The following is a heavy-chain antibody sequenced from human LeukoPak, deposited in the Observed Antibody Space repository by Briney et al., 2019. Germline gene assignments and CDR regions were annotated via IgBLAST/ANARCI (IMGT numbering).Heavy chain of an antibody. CDR2: ISSSSSTI. D-gene: IGHD6-19*01. CDR3: ARVRISSGPGGYYFDY. CDR1: GLTFSTFS. J-gene: IGHJ4*02. V-gene: IGHV3-48*04. Sequence: GGSLRLSCAASGLTFSTFSMNWVRQAPGKGPEWVSYISSSSSTIYYADSVKGRFTVSRDNAKNSLYLQMNSLRAEDTAVYYCARVRISSGPGGYYFDYWSQGTLVTVSS.